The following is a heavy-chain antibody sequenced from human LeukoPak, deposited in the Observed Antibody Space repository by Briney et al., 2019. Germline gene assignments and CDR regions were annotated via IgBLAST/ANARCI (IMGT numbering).Heavy chain of an antibody. V-gene: IGHV3-64D*09. Sequence: PGGSLRLSCSASGFPFSSYAMHWVRQAPGKGLEYVSAISDSGGSTYYADSVKGRFTISRDNSKNTLYLQMSSLRAEDTAVYFCARGIDEWLYLNYWGQGALVTVSS. CDR2: ISDSGGST. J-gene: IGHJ4*02. CDR1: GFPFSSYA. D-gene: IGHD3-3*01. CDR3: ARGIDEWLYLNY.